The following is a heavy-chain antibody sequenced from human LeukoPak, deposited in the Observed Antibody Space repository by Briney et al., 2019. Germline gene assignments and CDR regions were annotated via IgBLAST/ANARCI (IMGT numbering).Heavy chain of an antibody. CDR2: IYYSGST. J-gene: IGHJ4*02. CDR3: ARRLRFLERFIEGYFDY. Sequence: SETLSLTCTVSGGSISSSSYYWGWFRQPPGKGLEWIGSIYYSGSTYYNPSLKSRVTISVDTSKNQFSLKLSSVTAADTAVYYCARRLRFLERFIEGYFDYWGQGTLVTVSS. CDR1: GGSISSSSYY. D-gene: IGHD3-3*01. V-gene: IGHV4-39*01.